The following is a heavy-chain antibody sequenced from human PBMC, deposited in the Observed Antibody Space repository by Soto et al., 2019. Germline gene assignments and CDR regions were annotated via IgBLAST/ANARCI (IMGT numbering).Heavy chain of an antibody. CDR3: ARVWGGAFDI. V-gene: IGHV4-59*01. J-gene: IGHJ3*02. Sequence: PSETLSLTCTVSGASISNYYWSWIRQPPGKGLEWIGYIYYSGSTNYNPSLKSRVTISVDTSKNQFSLKLSSVTAADTAGYYCARVWGGAFDIWGQGTMVTVSS. CDR1: GASISNYY. CDR2: IYYSGST. D-gene: IGHD3-10*01.